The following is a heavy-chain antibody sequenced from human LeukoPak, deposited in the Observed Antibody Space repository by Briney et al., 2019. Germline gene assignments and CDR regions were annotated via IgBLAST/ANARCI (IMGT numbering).Heavy chain of an antibody. Sequence: ASVKVSCKTSGYTFITFGISWVRRAPGQGLEWMGWISAYNGNTNYAQKFQGRVTMTTDTSTSTAYMELRSLRSDDTAVYFCARDAGVVVVPAAPILWGQGTLVTVSS. J-gene: IGHJ4*02. CDR3: ARDAGVVVVPAAPIL. D-gene: IGHD2-2*01. V-gene: IGHV1-18*01. CDR2: ISAYNGNT. CDR1: GYTFITFG.